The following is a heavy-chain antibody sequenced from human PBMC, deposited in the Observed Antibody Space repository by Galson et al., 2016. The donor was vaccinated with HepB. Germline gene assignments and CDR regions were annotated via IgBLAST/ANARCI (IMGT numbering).Heavy chain of an antibody. CDR2: INSGGST. V-gene: IGHV4-61*02. D-gene: IGHD6-19*01. CDR1: GGSISSGSYY. CDR3: ARKYSSGGLDCFDY. J-gene: IGHJ4*02. Sequence: TLSLTCTVSGGSISSGSYYWSWIRQPAGKGLEWIGRINSGGSTNYDPSLKSRVTISIDTSKSQFYLNLNSVTAADTAVYYCARKYSSGGLDCFDYWGQGPLVTVSS.